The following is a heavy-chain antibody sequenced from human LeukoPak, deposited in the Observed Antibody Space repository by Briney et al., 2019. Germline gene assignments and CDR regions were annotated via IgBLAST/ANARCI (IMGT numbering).Heavy chain of an antibody. V-gene: IGHV3-30*18. Sequence: GRSLRLSCAASGFTFSSYGMHWVRQAPGKGLEWVAVISYDGSNKYYADSVKGRFTISRDNSENTLYLQMNSLRAEDTAVYYCAKESPKYYFDYWGQGTLVTVSS. CDR2: ISYDGSNK. CDR1: GFTFSSYG. J-gene: IGHJ4*02. CDR3: AKESPKYYFDY.